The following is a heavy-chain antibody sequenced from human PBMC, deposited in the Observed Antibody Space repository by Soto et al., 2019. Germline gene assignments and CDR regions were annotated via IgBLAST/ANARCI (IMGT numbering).Heavy chain of an antibody. CDR2: INHSGNT. V-gene: IGHV4-34*01. D-gene: IGHD3-3*01. J-gene: IGHJ5*02. CDR1: GGSIIVHY. CDR3: ARGYDFWSGYYRQYNWFNP. Sequence: SEPLSLTCSVYGGSIIVHYWSWIRQPPGKGLEWIGEINHSGNTNYNPSLKSRVTMSVDTSENQFSLKLRSVTAADTAVYYCARGYDFWSGYYRQYNWFNPWGQGNRVTVSS.